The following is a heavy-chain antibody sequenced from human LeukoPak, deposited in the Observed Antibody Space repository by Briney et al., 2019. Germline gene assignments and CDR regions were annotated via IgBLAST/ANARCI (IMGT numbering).Heavy chain of an antibody. D-gene: IGHD3-22*01. V-gene: IGHV1-69*13. CDR1: GGTFSTYD. Sequence: ASVKVSCKASGGTFSTYDISWVRQAPGQGLEWMGGIIPIFGTANYAQKFQGRVTITADESTSTAYMELSSLTPEDAAVYYCARAHKYYYDSSGYSKSPGGDAFDIWGQGTMVTVSS. CDR3: ARAHKYYYDSSGYSKSPGGDAFDI. CDR2: IIPIFGTA. J-gene: IGHJ3*02.